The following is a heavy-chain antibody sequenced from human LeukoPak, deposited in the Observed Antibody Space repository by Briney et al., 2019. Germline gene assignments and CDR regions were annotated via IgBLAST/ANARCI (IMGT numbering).Heavy chain of an antibody. CDR2: IIPIFGTA. CDR1: GGTFSSYA. CDR3: ARSTNRYYYDSSGYYYFDY. Sequence: SVKVSCKASGGTFSSYAISWVRQAPGQGLEWMGGIIPIFGTANYAQKFQGRVTITADESTSTAYMEPSSLRSEDTAVYYCARSTNRYYYDSSGYYYFDYWGQGTLVTVSS. V-gene: IGHV1-69*13. D-gene: IGHD3-22*01. J-gene: IGHJ4*02.